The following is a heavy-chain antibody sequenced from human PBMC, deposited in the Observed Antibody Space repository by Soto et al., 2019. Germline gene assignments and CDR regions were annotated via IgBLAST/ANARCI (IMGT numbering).Heavy chain of an antibody. CDR1: GFTFSSYA. CDR3: AKGRVGRQWLEYNWFDP. CDR2: ISGSGGST. V-gene: IGHV3-23*01. D-gene: IGHD6-19*01. J-gene: IGHJ5*02. Sequence: PGGSLRLSCAASGFTFSSYAMSWVRQAPGKGLEWVSAISGSGGSTYYADSVKGRFTISRDNSKNTLYLQMNSLRAEDTAVYYCAKGRVGRQWLEYNWFDPWGQGTLVTVSS.